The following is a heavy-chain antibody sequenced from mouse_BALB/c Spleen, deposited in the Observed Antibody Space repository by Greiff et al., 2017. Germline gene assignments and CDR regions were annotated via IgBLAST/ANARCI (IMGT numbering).Heavy chain of an antibody. Sequence: VQGVESGPGLVAPSQSLSITCTVSGFSLTSYGVHWVRQPPGKGLEWLGVIWAGGSTNYNSALMSRLSISKDNSKSQVFVKMNSLQTDDTAMYYCARVDYDGLGFAYWGQGTLVTVSA. D-gene: IGHD2-4*01. CDR3: ARVDYDGLGFAY. V-gene: IGHV2-9*02. CDR1: GFSLTSYG. J-gene: IGHJ3*01. CDR2: IWAGGST.